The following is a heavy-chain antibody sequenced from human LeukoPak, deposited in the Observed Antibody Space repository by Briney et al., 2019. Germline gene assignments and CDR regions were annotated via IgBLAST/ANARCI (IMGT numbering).Heavy chain of an antibody. D-gene: IGHD1-26*01. CDR1: GFTFSSYG. Sequence: GGSLRLSCAASGFTFSSYGMHWVRQAPGKGLEWVAFIRYDGSNKYYADSVKGRFTISRDNSKNTLYLQMNSLRAEDTAVYYCARAFHRASGSYFRLNYYMDVWGKGTTVTVSS. V-gene: IGHV3-30*02. CDR3: ARAFHRASGSYFRLNYYMDV. CDR2: IRYDGSNK. J-gene: IGHJ6*03.